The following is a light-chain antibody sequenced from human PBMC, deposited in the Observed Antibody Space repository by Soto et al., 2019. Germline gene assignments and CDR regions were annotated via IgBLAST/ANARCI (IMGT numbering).Light chain of an antibody. CDR1: SSNIGSNT. CDR2: SNN. CDR3: AAWDDSLNAVV. J-gene: IGLJ2*01. V-gene: IGLV1-44*01. Sequence: QSVLTQPPSASGTPGQRVTISCSGSSSNIGSNTVNWYQQLPGTAPKLLIDSNNQRPSGVPDRFSGSKSGTSASLAISGLQSEDEADYYCAAWDDSLNAVVVGGGTKLTVL.